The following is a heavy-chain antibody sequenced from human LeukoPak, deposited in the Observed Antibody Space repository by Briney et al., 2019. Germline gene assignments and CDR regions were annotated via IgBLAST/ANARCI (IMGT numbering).Heavy chain of an antibody. CDR3: AKAGSSSWLSFDY. V-gene: IGHV3-73*01. J-gene: IGHJ4*02. Sequence: PGGSLRLSCAASGFTFSGSALHWVRQASGKGLEWVGRIRSTANGYATAYAASVKGRFTISRDNSKNTLYLQMNSLRAEDTAVYYCAKAGSSSWLSFDYWGQGTLVTVSS. CDR2: IRSTANGYAT. CDR1: GFTFSGSA. D-gene: IGHD6-13*01.